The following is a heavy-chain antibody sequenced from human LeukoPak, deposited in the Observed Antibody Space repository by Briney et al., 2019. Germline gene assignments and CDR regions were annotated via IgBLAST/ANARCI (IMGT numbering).Heavy chain of an antibody. CDR1: GGSISSGSYY. V-gene: IGHV4-61*02. J-gene: IGHJ4*02. CDR2: IYTSGST. Sequence: PSETLSLTCTVSGGSISSGSYYWSWIRQPAGKGLEWIGRIYTSGSTNYNPSLKSRVTISVDTSKNQFSLKLSSVTAADTAVYYCARPGNIAAAGIFDYWGQGSLVTVSA. CDR3: ARPGNIAAAGIFDY. D-gene: IGHD6-13*01.